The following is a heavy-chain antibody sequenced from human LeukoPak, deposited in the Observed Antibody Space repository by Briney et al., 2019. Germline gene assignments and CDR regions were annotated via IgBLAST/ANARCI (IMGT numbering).Heavy chain of an antibody. CDR1: GGSINSYY. CDR3: ARSPVWDYYGSGSRKKYYYYYMDV. J-gene: IGHJ6*03. CDR2: IYHRGST. V-gene: IGHV4-59*08. Sequence: SETLSLACTVSGGSINSYYWSWIRQPPGKGLEWIGYIYHRGSTNYNSSLKSRVSISVDTSKNQFSLKLSSVTAADTAVYYCARSPVWDYYGSGSRKKYYYYYMDVWGKGTTVTVSS. D-gene: IGHD3-10*01.